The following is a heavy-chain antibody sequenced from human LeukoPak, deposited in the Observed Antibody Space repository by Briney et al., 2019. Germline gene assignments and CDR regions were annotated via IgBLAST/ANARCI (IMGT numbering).Heavy chain of an antibody. Sequence: GGSLRLSCAASGFTFSSYWMHWVRRAPGKGLVWVSRINPDGSDTSYADSVKGRFTISRDNAKNTLYLQMNTLRVDDTAIYFCARDLGWLFSYWGQGTLVTVSS. V-gene: IGHV3-74*01. CDR3: ARDLGWLFSY. CDR1: GFTFSSYW. D-gene: IGHD3-22*01. CDR2: INPDGSDT. J-gene: IGHJ4*02.